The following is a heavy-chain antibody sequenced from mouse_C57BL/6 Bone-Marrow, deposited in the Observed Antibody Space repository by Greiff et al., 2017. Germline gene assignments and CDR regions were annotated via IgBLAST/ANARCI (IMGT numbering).Heavy chain of an antibody. CDR1: FSLTSYG. V-gene: IGHV2-2*01. CDR3: ARLTGGTPPYYFDY. J-gene: IGHJ2*01. Sequence: FSLTSYGVHWVRQSPGKGLEWLGVIWSGGSTDYNAAFISRLSISKDNSKSQVFFKMNSLQADDTAIYYCARLTGGTPPYYFDYWGQGTTLTVSS. CDR2: IWSGGST. D-gene: IGHD4-1*01.